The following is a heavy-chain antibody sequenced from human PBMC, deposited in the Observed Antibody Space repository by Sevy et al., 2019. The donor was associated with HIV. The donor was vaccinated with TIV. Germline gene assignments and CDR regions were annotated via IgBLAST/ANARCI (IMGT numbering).Heavy chain of an antibody. V-gene: IGHV1-2*06. CDR3: ARGVFMPAHGHFEY. D-gene: IGHD2-8*01. J-gene: IGHJ4*02. Sequence: ASVKVSCKASGYTFTDYYMHWVRQAPGQGLEWMGRINPNSGGTNYPQKFQGRVTMTRDTSISTVYMELSRLTSDDSAVYYCARGVFMPAHGHFEYWGLGTLVTVSS. CDR2: INPNSGGT. CDR1: GYTFTDYY.